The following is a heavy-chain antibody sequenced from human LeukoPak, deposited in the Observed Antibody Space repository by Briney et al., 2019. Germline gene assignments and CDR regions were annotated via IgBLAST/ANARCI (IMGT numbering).Heavy chain of an antibody. V-gene: IGHV4-31*03. CDR2: IYYSGST. J-gene: IGHJ3*02. CDR1: GGSISSGGYY. D-gene: IGHD3-16*01. Sequence: SQTLSLTCTVAGGSISSGGYYWSWIRQHPGKGLEWIGYIYYSGSTYYNPSLKSRLTVSVDTSKNQFSLKLSSVTAADTAVYYCARGGGGHDAFDIWGQGTMVTVSS. CDR3: ARGGGGHDAFDI.